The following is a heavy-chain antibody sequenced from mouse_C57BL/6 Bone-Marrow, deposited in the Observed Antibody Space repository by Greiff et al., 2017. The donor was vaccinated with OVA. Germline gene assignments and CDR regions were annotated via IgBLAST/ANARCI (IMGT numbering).Heavy chain of an antibody. CDR2: INSYGGST. Sequence: EVKLVESGGGLVQPGESLKLSCESNEYEFPSPDMSWVRKPPEKRLELVAAINSYGGSTYYPDTMERRFIISRDNTKKTLYLQMSSLRSEDTAVYDCERHGGAMDDWGQGTSVTVSS. V-gene: IGHV5-2*01. CDR3: ERHGGAMDD. CDR1: EYEFPSPD. J-gene: IGHJ4*01.